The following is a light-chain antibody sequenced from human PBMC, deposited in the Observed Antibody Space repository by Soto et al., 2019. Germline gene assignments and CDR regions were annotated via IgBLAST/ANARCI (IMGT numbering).Light chain of an antibody. Sequence: DSVMTQSPGALALSLGETATINVKSSHSSLHSSNNKICLAWYQQKPGQPPKXXIYWASNRESGVPDRFSGSGYGTDFTLTISSLQAEDVAVYYCQQYYSIPWTFGQGTKVDIK. V-gene: IGKV4-1*01. CDR3: QQYYSIPWT. J-gene: IGKJ1*01. CDR2: WAS. CDR1: HSSLHSSNNKIC.